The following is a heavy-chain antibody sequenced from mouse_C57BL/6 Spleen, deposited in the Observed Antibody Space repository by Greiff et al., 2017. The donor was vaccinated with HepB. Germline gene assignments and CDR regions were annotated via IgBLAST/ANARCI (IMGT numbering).Heavy chain of an antibody. V-gene: IGHV1-42*01. D-gene: IGHD1-1*01. CDR1: GYSFTGYY. J-gene: IGHJ4*01. CDR2: INPSNGGT. Sequence: VQLKQSGPELVKPGASVKISCKASGYSFTGYYMNWVKQSPEKSLEWIGEINPSNGGTTYNQKFKAKATLTVDKSSSTAYMQLKSLTSEDSAVYYCARRDYGSSYGAMDYWGQGTSVTVSS. CDR3: ARRDYGSSYGAMDY.